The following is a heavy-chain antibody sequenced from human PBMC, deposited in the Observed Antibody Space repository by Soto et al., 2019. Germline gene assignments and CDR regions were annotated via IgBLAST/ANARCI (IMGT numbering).Heavy chain of an antibody. D-gene: IGHD2-2*01. CDR3: ARSKGAKYCISTSCVFDY. Sequence: GASVKVSCTACGGTNSSYAISCVRQAPGQGLEWMGGIIPIFGTANYAQKFQGRVTITADESTSTAYMELSSLRSEDTAVYYCARSKGAKYCISTSCVFDYWGQGTLVTVSS. CDR2: IIPIFGTA. J-gene: IGHJ4*02. CDR1: GGTNSSYA. V-gene: IGHV1-69*13.